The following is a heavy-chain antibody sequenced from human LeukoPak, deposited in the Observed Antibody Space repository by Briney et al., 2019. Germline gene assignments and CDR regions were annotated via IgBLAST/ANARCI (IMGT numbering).Heavy chain of an antibody. D-gene: IGHD5-12*01. CDR1: GYIFTSYG. Sequence: WASVKVSCKCSGYIFTSYGSSGVRQAPGQGLEGMGWISAYNGNTNYAQKLQGRVTMTTDTSTSTAYIALRSLRSDDTAVYYCARGIYSGYLNWFDPWGQGTLVTVSS. CDR2: ISAYNGNT. V-gene: IGHV1-18*01. J-gene: IGHJ5*02. CDR3: ARGIYSGYLNWFDP.